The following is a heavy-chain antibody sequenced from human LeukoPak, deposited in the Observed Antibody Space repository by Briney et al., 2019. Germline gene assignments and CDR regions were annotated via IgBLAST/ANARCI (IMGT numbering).Heavy chain of an antibody. V-gene: IGHV1-18*04. CDR2: ISAYNGNT. CDR1: GYTFTSYG. D-gene: IGHD4-17*01. J-gene: IGHJ4*02. Sequence: ASVKVSCKASGYTFTSYGISWVRRAPGQGLEWMGWISAYNGNTNYAQKLQGRVTMTTDTSTSTAYMELRSLRSDDTAVYYCARWAPLDYGDYGPHFDYWGQGTLVTVSS. CDR3: ARWAPLDYGDYGPHFDY.